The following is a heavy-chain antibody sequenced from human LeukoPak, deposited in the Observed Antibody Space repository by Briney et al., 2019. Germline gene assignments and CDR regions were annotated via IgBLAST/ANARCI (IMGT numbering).Heavy chain of an antibody. CDR2: ITGSGGST. CDR3: AKDRTYYYDSSGFYYFDY. V-gene: IGHV3-23*01. CDR1: GFTFSSYA. D-gene: IGHD3-22*01. Sequence: GGSLRLSCAASGFTFSSYAMSWVRQAPGKGLEWVSAITGSGGSTYYADSVKGRFTISRDNSKNTLYLQMNSLRAEDTAVYYCAKDRTYYYDSSGFYYFDYWGQGTLVTVSS. J-gene: IGHJ4*02.